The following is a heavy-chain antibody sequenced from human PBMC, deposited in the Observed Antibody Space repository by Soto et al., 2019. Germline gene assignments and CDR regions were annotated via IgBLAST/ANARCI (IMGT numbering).Heavy chain of an antibody. CDR3: AKVLSELVPRYVDT. V-gene: IGHV1-46*01. Sequence: QVQLVQSGAEVKKPGASVRVSCKASGYTFTTYDIHWVRQAPGLGLEWMGIITPGGGITSYAQKFKGRITMTRDTSTSTVYMELSSLRSEDTAMYYCAKVLSELVPRYVDTWGQGPLVTVSS. CDR2: ITPGGGIT. D-gene: IGHD6-13*01. J-gene: IGHJ4*02. CDR1: GYTFTTYD.